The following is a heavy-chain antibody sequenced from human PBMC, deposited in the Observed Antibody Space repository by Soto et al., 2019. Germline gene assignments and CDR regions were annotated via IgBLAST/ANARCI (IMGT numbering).Heavy chain of an antibody. Sequence: ASVKVSCKVSGYTLTELSMHWVRQAPGKGLEWMGGFDPEDGETIYAQKFQVRVTMTEDTSTDTAYMELSSLRSEDTAVYYCATGPRLLRFLEWLYLWGQGTLVTVSS. CDR1: GYTLTELS. CDR3: ATGPRLLRFLEWLYL. D-gene: IGHD3-3*01. CDR2: FDPEDGET. J-gene: IGHJ5*02. V-gene: IGHV1-24*01.